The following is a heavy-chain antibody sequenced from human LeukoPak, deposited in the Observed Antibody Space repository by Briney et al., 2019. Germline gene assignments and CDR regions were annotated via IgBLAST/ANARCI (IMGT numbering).Heavy chain of an antibody. V-gene: IGHV1-18*01. CDR1: GYTFTNYG. Sequence: ASVKVSCKASGYTFTNYGISRVRQAPGQGLEWMGWSSAHNGNTDYAQKVQGRVTMTTDTSTSTAYMELRSLRSDDTAVYYCARGRYCSGGSCYSGAFDNWGQGTMVTVSS. CDR3: ARGRYCSGGSCYSGAFDN. CDR2: SSAHNGNT. J-gene: IGHJ3*02. D-gene: IGHD2-15*01.